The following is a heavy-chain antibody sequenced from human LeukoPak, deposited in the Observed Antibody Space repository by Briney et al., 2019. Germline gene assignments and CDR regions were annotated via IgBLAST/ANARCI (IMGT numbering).Heavy chain of an antibody. D-gene: IGHD1-26*01. CDR3: ARTQSQSGSYRYYFGY. CDR2: IYYISNT. V-gene: IGHV4-61*03. J-gene: IGHJ4*02. Sequence: SETLSLTCTVSGASVGSAGYHWSWIRQPPGGGLEWIGYIYYISNTNYNPSLKSRVTMSVDPSKNHFSLKLNSVTAADTAVYYCARTQSQSGSYRYYFGYWGQGTLVTVSS. CDR1: GASVGSAGYH.